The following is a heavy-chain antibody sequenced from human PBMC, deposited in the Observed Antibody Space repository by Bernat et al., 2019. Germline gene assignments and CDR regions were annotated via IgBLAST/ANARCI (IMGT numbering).Heavy chain of an antibody. J-gene: IGHJ3*01. D-gene: IGHD1-20*01. Sequence: VQLVESGGGVVQPGRSLTLSCAASGFSFSGYGMHWVRQVPGKGLVWVSRINGDESITNYADSVKGRFTISRDNAKNILYLQMNSLRAEDTAVYYCAKCNWNDERGAFDVWGQGTMVTVSS. CDR2: INGDESIT. CDR1: GFSFSGYG. CDR3: AKCNWNDERGAFDV. V-gene: IGHV3-74*02.